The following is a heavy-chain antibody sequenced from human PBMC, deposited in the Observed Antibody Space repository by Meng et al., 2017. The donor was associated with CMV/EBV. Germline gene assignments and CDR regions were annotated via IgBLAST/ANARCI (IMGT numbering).Heavy chain of an antibody. CDR3: ARDIVVVSAAPTYYYYGMDV. Sequence: SVKVSCKASGGTFSSYAISWVRQAPGQGLEWMGGIIPIFGTANYAQKFQGRVTITTDESTSTAYMELSSLRSEDTAVYYCARDIVVVSAAPTYYYYGMDVWGQGTTVTVSS. CDR2: IIPIFGTA. D-gene: IGHD2-2*01. V-gene: IGHV1-69*05. J-gene: IGHJ6*02. CDR1: GGTFSSYA.